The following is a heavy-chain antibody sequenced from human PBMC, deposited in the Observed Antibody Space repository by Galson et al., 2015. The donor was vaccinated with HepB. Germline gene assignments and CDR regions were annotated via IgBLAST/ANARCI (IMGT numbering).Heavy chain of an antibody. J-gene: IGHJ3*02. CDR3: ARDLFRSSSSDAFDI. V-gene: IGHV1-69*13. CDR2: IIPIFGTA. D-gene: IGHD6-6*01. CDR1: GGTFSSYA. Sequence: SVMVSCKASGGTFSSYAISWVRQAPGQGLEWMGGIIPIFGTANYAQKFQGRVTITADESTSTAYMELSSLRAEDTAVYYCARDLFRSSSSDAFDIWGQGTMVTVSS.